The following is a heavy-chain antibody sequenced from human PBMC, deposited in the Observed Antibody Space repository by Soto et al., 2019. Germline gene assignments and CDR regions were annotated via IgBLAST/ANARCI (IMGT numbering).Heavy chain of an antibody. CDR3: AREGPPEDY. CDR2: ISAYNGNT. V-gene: IGHV1-18*01. J-gene: IGHJ4*02. CDR1: GYTVTSYA. Sequence: QVQLVQSGAEVQKPGASVKVSCKASGYTVTSYAISWVRQAPGQGLEWLGWISAYNGNTKYAQKVQGRVIMTTDTSTSKAYMELRSMRSDDTAVYYCAREGPPEDYWGQGTLVTVSS.